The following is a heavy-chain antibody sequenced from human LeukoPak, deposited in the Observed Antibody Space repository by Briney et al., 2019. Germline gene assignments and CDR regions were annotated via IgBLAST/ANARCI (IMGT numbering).Heavy chain of an antibody. CDR3: AKNVAQVGATMGAFDI. CDR1: GFTFSSYA. J-gene: IGHJ3*02. D-gene: IGHD1-26*01. CDR2: ISGSGGST. Sequence: PGGSLRLSCAASGFTFSSYAMSWVRQAPGKGLEWVSVISGSGGSTYYADSVKGRFTISRDNSKNTLYLQMNSLRAEDTAVYYCAKNVAQVGATMGAFDIWGQGTMVTVSS. V-gene: IGHV3-23*01.